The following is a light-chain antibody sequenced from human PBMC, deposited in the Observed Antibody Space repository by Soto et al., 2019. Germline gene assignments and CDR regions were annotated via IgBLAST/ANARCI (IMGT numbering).Light chain of an antibody. CDR2: AAS. J-gene: IGKJ1*01. CDR1: QSISTY. CDR3: QQSYSKT. V-gene: IGKV1-39*01. Sequence: DIPMTQSPSSLSASVGDRVTITCRASQSISTYLNWYQQKPGKAPKLLIYAASSLQSGVPSRFSGGGSGTDFTLTISSLQPEDFATYYCQQSYSKTFGQGTKVEI.